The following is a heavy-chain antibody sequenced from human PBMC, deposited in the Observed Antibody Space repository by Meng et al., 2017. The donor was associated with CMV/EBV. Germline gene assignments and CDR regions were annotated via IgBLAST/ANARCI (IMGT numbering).Heavy chain of an antibody. D-gene: IGHD3-10*01. CDR1: GYTFTSYG. Sequence: QVRRVQSGAQVKRPVASCRVSCKASGYTFTSYGISWVRQAPGQGLEWMGWISAYKGNTNYAQKLQGRVTMTTDTSTSTAYMELRSLRSDDTAVYYCARDPLFGGGGRFDLWGRGTLVTVSS. CDR3: ARDPLFGGGGRFDL. V-gene: IGHV1-18*01. CDR2: ISAYKGNT. J-gene: IGHJ2*01.